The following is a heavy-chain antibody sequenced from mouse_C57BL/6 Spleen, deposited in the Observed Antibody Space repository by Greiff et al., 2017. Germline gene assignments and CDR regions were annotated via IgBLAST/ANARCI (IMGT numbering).Heavy chain of an antibody. J-gene: IGHJ2*01. V-gene: IGHV1-72*01. D-gene: IGHD1-1*01. CDR1: GYTFTSYW. Sequence: VQLQQPGAELVKPGASVKLSCKASGYTFTSYWMHWVKQRPGRGLEWIGRFDPNSGGTKYNEKFKSKATLSVDKPSSTAYMQLSSLTSEDSAVYYCARDYGSSTDYWGQGTTLTVSS. CDR3: ARDYGSSTDY. CDR2: FDPNSGGT.